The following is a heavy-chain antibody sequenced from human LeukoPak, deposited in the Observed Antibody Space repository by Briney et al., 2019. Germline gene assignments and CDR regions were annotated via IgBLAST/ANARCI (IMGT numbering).Heavy chain of an antibody. Sequence: PGGSLRLSCAAAGFNFSNYCTTWVRQAPGKGLEWVANIKQDGTEKYYVDSVKGRFTISRDNAKNSLYLQMNSLRAVDTAVYFCARPTTVTMVDAFNIWGLGTMVTVSS. CDR1: GFNFSNYC. CDR3: ARPTTVTMVDAFNI. J-gene: IGHJ3*02. D-gene: IGHD4-17*01. CDR2: IKQDGTEK. V-gene: IGHV3-7*04.